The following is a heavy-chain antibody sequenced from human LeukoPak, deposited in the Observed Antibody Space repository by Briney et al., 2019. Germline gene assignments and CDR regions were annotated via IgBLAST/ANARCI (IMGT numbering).Heavy chain of an antibody. Sequence: GGSLRLSCAASGFTFSSYAMHWVRQAPGKGLEWVAVISYDGSNKYYADSVKGRFTISRDNSKNTLYLQKNSLRAEDTAVYYCARALLTSYYYGMDVWGQGTTVTVSS. D-gene: IGHD2-8*01. CDR1: GFTFSSYA. CDR2: ISYDGSNK. CDR3: ARALLTSYYYGMDV. J-gene: IGHJ6*02. V-gene: IGHV3-30-3*01.